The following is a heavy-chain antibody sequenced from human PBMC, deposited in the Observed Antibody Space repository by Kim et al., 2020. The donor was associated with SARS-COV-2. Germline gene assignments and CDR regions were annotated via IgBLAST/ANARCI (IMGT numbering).Heavy chain of an antibody. J-gene: IGHJ4*02. Sequence: SETLSLTCTVSGGSLNSYQWSWIRQPPVKGLEWIGYIFDSGSSKYNPSLKSRVTISIDTSKNQFSLNLSSVTAADTAVYFCARSTTGRGYDYWGQGTLVTVSS. D-gene: IGHD2-2*01. CDR1: GGSLNSYQ. CDR2: IFDSGSS. V-gene: IGHV4-59*01. CDR3: ARSTTGRGYDY.